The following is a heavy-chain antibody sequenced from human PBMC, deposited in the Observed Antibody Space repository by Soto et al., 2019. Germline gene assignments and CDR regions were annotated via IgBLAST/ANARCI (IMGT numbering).Heavy chain of an antibody. D-gene: IGHD6-19*01. J-gene: IGHJ3*02. CDR1: GGSISSYY. Sequence: ETLSLTCTVSGGSISSYYWSWIRQPPGKGLEWIGYIYYSGSTNYNPSLKSRVTISVDTSKNQFSLKLSSVTAADTAVYYCARVEVAVASDAFDIWGQGTMVTVSS. CDR2: IYYSGST. V-gene: IGHV4-59*01. CDR3: ARVEVAVASDAFDI.